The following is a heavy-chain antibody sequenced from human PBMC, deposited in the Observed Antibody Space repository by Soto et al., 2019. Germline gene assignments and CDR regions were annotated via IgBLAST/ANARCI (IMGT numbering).Heavy chain of an antibody. CDR2: ISGSGGST. D-gene: IGHD6-13*01. V-gene: IGHV3-23*01. CDR3: AKDLSGIAAAVDNGYAFDI. J-gene: IGHJ3*02. Sequence: EVQLLESGGGLVQPGGSLRLSCAASGFTFSSYAMSWVRQAPGKGLEWVSAISGSGGSTYYADSVKGRFTISRDNSKNTLYLQMNRLRAEDTAVYYCAKDLSGIAAAVDNGYAFDIWGQGTMVTVSS. CDR1: GFTFSSYA.